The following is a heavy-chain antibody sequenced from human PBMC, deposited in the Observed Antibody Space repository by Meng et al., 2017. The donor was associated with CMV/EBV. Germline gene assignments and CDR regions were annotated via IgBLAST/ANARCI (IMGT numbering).Heavy chain of an antibody. CDR1: GSSLSTSGVG. J-gene: IGHJ6*02. CDR3: AHLMAAAGAYYYYYGMDV. Sequence: SGPTLVKPTQTLTLTCTFSGSSLSTSGVGVGWIRQPPGKALEWLALIDWNDDKRYSTSLKSRLTITKDTSKNQVVLTMTNMDPVDTATYYCAHLMAAAGAYYYYYGMDVWGQGTTVTVSS. CDR2: IDWNDDK. V-gene: IGHV2-5*01. D-gene: IGHD6-13*01.